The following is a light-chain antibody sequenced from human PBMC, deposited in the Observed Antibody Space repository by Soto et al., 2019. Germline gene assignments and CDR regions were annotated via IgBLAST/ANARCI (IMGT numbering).Light chain of an antibody. J-gene: IGLJ1*01. CDR3: SSYAGSSNV. CDR1: SSDVGGYNY. Sequence: LPPSGSASPGQSFAISSTGTSSDVGGYNYVSWYQQHPGKAPKLMIYEVNKRPSGVPDRFSGSKSGNTASLTVSGLQAEDEADYYCSSYAGSSNVFGTGTKVTVL. V-gene: IGLV2-8*01. CDR2: EVN.